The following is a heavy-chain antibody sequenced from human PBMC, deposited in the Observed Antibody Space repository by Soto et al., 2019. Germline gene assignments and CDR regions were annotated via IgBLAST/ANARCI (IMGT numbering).Heavy chain of an antibody. CDR2: IPYDGNNK. CDR3: ARDRRHIAVAVDY. J-gene: IGHJ4*01. V-gene: IGHV3-30-3*01. Sequence: QGPLVESGGGVVQPGRSLRLSCAASGFSFDNYAMHWVRQAPGKGLEWVAVIPYDGNNKYYADSVKGRFTISRDNSKNTLYLQMNSLRAEDTAVYYCARDRRHIAVAVDYWGRGTLVTVSS. D-gene: IGHD6-19*01. CDR1: GFSFDNYA.